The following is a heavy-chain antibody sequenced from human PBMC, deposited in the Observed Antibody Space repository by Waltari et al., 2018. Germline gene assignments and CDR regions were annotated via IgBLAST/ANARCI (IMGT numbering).Heavy chain of an antibody. V-gene: IGHV3-21*01. CDR3: GRDGYNWGY. CDR1: GFTFSSYS. D-gene: IGHD5-12*01. J-gene: IGHJ4*02. Sequence: EVQLVESGGGLVKPGGSLRLSCAASGFTFSSYSMNWVRQAPGKGLELVSSISSSSSYIYYAASVKGRFTISRDNAKNSLYLQMNSLRAEDTTVYYCGRDGYNWGYWGQGTLVTVSS. CDR2: ISSSSSYI.